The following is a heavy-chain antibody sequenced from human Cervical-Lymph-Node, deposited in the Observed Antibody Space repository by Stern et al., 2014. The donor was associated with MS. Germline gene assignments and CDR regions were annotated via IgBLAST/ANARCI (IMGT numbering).Heavy chain of an antibody. CDR3: ASSTSSAHYYYYGMDV. CDR2: MNPNSGDT. CDR1: GYTFTSYD. V-gene: IGHV1-8*01. Sequence: DQLVESGAEVKKPGASVKVSCKASGYTFTSYDINWVRQAPGQGLEWMGWMNPNSGDTGYPQKFQGRVTMTRNTSISTAYMELSSLRSEDTAVYYCASSTSSAHYYYYGMDVWGQGTTVTVSS. D-gene: IGHD6-19*01. J-gene: IGHJ6*02.